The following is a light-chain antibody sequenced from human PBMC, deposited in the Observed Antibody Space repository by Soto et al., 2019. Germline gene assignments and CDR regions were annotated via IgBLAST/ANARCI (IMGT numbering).Light chain of an antibody. CDR3: QQYGRSPWT. CDR1: QSIDSSY. J-gene: IGKJ1*01. V-gene: IGKV3-20*01. Sequence: EIVLTQSPGTLSLSPGDRATLSCRASQSIDSSYLAWYQQKPGQAPRLLIYGASSGTTGIPDRFSGSGSGTDFTLTISRLEPEDFAVYYCQQYGRSPWTFGQGTKVDIK. CDR2: GAS.